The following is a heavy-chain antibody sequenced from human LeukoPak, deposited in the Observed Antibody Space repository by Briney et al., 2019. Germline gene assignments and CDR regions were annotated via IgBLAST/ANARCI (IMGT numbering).Heavy chain of an antibody. J-gene: IGHJ4*02. CDR1: GFTFNSYW. V-gene: IGHV3-7*03. CDR2: IKRDGSEK. D-gene: IGHD6-19*01. Sequence: GGSLRLSCAAPGFTFNSYWMNWVRQAPGKGLEWVANIKRDGSEKYYVDSVKGRFTISRDNAKNSLDLQMNSLRVEDTAVYYCARLGPASSGWPESFDYWGQGTLVTVSS. CDR3: ARLGPASSGWPESFDY.